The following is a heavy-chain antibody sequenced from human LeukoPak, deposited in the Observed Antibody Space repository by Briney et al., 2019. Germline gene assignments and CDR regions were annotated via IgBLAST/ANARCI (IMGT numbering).Heavy chain of an antibody. Sequence: PGGSLRLSCAASGFTFSSYAMYWVRQAPGKGLEWVAFISYDGINEFYADSVKGRFTISRDNSKNTLYLQMNSLRAEDTAVYYCARGPVYYFGSGAYQDYWGQGTLVTVSS. CDR2: ISYDGINE. J-gene: IGHJ4*02. CDR3: ARGPVYYFGSGAYQDY. V-gene: IGHV3-30-3*01. D-gene: IGHD3-10*01. CDR1: GFTFSSYA.